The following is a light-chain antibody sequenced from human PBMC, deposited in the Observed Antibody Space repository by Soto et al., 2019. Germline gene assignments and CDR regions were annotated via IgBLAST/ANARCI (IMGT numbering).Light chain of an antibody. Sequence: QSVLTQPRSVSGSPGQSVTISCTGSSSDVGAYNYVSWYQHNTGKAPKLLIYDVNKRPSGVPDRFSGSKFGNTASLTISGLQADDEATFYCCSYAGSYDDVFGTGTKVTVL. CDR1: SSDVGAYNY. J-gene: IGLJ1*01. CDR3: CSYAGSYDDV. V-gene: IGLV2-11*01. CDR2: DVN.